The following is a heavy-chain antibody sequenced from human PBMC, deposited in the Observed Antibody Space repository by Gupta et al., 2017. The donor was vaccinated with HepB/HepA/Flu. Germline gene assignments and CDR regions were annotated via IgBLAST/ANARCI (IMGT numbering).Heavy chain of an antibody. V-gene: IGHV4-34*01. CDR2: INHSGST. CDR3: ARGRRKQHRDINYYYGLDV. D-gene: IGHD6-13*01. CDR1: GGSFSGYY. J-gene: IGHJ6*02. Sequence: QVQLQQWRAGVLKPSETLSLTCTDNGGSFSGYYWSWIRQPPGKGLEWIGEINHSGSTKYNPSLKSRVTISVDTSQSQFSLKFNSVTAADTAVYYCARGRRKQHRDINYYYGLDVWGQGTTVTISS.